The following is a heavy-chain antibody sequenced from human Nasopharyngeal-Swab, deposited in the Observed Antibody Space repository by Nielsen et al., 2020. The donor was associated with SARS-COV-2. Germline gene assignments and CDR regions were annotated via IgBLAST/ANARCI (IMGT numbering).Heavy chain of an antibody. CDR2: IIPIFGIA. CDR1: GGTFSSYA. J-gene: IGHJ6*02. V-gene: IGHV1-69*04. CDR3: AMEGGGDYYDSRRYYNDVMDV. Sequence: SSVQVSCKASGGTFSSYAISWVRQAPGQGLEWMGRIIPIFGIANYAQKLQGRVTITADKSTSTADMELSSLRSEDTAVDYGAMEGGGDYYDSRRYYNDVMDVWGQGTTVTVSS. D-gene: IGHD3-22*01.